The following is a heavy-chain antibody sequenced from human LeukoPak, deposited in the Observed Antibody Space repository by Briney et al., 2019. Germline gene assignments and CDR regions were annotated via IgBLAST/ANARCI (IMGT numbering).Heavy chain of an antibody. V-gene: IGHV4-38-2*01. CDR3: ASLPSYDDSSGYSY. CDR2: IYHSGST. J-gene: IGHJ4*02. Sequence: PSETLSLTCAVSGYSISSGYYWGWIRQPPGQGLEWIGRIYHSGSTYYNPSLKSRVTISVDTSKNHFSLKLSSVTAADTAVYYCASLPSYDDSSGYSYWGQGTLVTVSS. D-gene: IGHD3-22*01. CDR1: GYSISSGYY.